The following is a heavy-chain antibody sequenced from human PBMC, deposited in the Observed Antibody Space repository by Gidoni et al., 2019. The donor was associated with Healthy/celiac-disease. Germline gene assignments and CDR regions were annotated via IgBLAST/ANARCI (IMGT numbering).Heavy chain of an antibody. CDR2: IYYSGST. V-gene: IGHV4-39*01. CDR3: ARLKRRFLGEYYFDY. CDR1: GGSISSSSYY. Sequence: QLPLQESGPGLVKPSETLSLTCTVPGGSISSSSYYWGWIRQPPGKGLEWIGSIYYSGSTYYNPSLKSRVTISVDTSKNQFSLKLSSVTAADTAVYYCARLKRRFLGEYYFDYWGQGTLVTVSS. D-gene: IGHD3-3*01. J-gene: IGHJ4*02.